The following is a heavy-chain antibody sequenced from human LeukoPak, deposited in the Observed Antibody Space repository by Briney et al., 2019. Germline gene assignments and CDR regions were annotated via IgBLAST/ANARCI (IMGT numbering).Heavy chain of an antibody. V-gene: IGHV4-61*02. CDR2: IYTSGST. CDR3: ARVNHYRTSGWFDP. Sequence: SQTLSLTCTVSGGSISSASYYWSWIRQPAGKGLEWIGRIYTSGSTNYNPSLKSRVTMSVDTSKNQFSLKLSSVTAADTAVYYCARVNHYRTSGWFDPWGQGTLVTVSS. J-gene: IGHJ5*02. D-gene: IGHD1-14*01. CDR1: GGSISSASYY.